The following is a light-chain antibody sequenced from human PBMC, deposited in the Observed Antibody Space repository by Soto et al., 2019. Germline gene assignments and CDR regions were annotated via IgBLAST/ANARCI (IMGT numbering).Light chain of an antibody. Sequence: EIVLTQSPATLSLSPGERATLSCRASQSVSSYLAWYQQKPGQAPRLLIYDASNRATSLIARFSGSGSGTEFTLTISSLQSEDFAVYYCQQYNNWPWTFGQGTKVDIK. CDR2: DAS. CDR1: QSVSSY. V-gene: IGKV3-15*01. J-gene: IGKJ1*01. CDR3: QQYNNWPWT.